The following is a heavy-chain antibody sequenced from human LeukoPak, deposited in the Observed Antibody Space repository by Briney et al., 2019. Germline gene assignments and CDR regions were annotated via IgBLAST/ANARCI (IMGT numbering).Heavy chain of an antibody. J-gene: IGHJ4*02. CDR1: GFTFNNYW. Sequence: GGSLRLSCAASGFTFNNYWMSWVRQAPGKGLEWVANIKQDASEKYYVDSVKGRFTISRDNAKNSLYLQMNSLRAEDTAVCYCARVYTAYYFDYWGQGTLVTVSS. CDR2: IKQDASEK. D-gene: IGHD4-11*01. CDR3: ARVYTAYYFDY. V-gene: IGHV3-7*01.